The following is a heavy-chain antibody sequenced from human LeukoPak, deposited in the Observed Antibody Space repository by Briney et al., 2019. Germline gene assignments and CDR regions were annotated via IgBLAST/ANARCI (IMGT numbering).Heavy chain of an antibody. CDR2: IYTSGST. V-gene: IGHV4-61*02. CDR1: GGSISSGNYF. Sequence: SETLSLTCTVSGGSISSGNYFWRWIRQPGGKGLEWIVRIYTSGSTNYNPSLKSRVTISVDTSKNQFSLKLSSVTAADTAVYYCARSPLEYDFWSGRHYYFDYWGQGTLVTVSS. D-gene: IGHD3-3*01. CDR3: ARSPLEYDFWSGRHYYFDY. J-gene: IGHJ4*02.